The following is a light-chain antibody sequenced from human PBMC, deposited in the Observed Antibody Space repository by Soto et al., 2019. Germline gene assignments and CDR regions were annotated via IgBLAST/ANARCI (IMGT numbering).Light chain of an antibody. J-gene: IGKJ4*01. V-gene: IGKV3-20*01. CDR3: LQHNTYPLS. Sequence: ERVFTQSPGSLSLSPMERATLSSRASQSVSSSYLAWYQQKPGQAPRLLIHGASSRATGIPDRFSGTGSGTEFTLTISSLQPEDFATYYCLQHNTYPLSFGGGTKVDNK. CDR2: GAS. CDR1: QSVSSSY.